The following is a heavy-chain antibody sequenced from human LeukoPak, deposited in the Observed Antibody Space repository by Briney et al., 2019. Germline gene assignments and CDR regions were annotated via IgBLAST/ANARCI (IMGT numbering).Heavy chain of an antibody. J-gene: IGHJ4*02. V-gene: IGHV4-38-2*02. CDR3: ARQCDY. CDR2: IYHSGST. Sequence: SETLSLTCTVSAYSISSGYYWGWIRQPPGKGLEWIGSIYHSGSTYYNPSLKSRVTISIDTSKNQFSLNLTSVTAADTAVYYCARQCDYWGQGTLVTVSS. D-gene: IGHD6-19*01. CDR1: AYSISSGYY.